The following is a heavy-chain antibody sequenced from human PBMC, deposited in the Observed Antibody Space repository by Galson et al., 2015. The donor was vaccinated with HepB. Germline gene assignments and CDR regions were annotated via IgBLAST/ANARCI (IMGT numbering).Heavy chain of an antibody. V-gene: IGHV1-69*04. D-gene: IGHD2-2*01. CDR3: ARVGADCSXTSCXXPLDX. J-gene: IGHJ4*01. Sequence: SVKVSCKASGGTFSSYAISXXXQAPXXGLGWXGRIIPILXIANYAQKFQGRVTITADKSTSTAYXELXXLRSEDTAVYYCARVGADCSXTSCXXPLDXWGXXTL. CDR2: IIPILXIA. CDR1: GGTFSSYA.